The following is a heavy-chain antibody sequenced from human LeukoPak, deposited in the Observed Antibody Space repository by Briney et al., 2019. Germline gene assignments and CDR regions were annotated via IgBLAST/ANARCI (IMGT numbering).Heavy chain of an antibody. CDR2: IKSKTDGGTT. CDR1: GFTFNNAW. CDR3: ADLGDYAVG. J-gene: IGHJ4*02. Sequence: GGSLRLSCAASGFTFNNAWMSWVRQAPGKGLEWVGRIKSKTDGGTTDYAAPVKGRFTISRDDSKRMLYLQMNSLKIEDTAVYYCADLGDYAVGWGQGTLVTVSS. V-gene: IGHV3-15*01. D-gene: IGHD4-17*01.